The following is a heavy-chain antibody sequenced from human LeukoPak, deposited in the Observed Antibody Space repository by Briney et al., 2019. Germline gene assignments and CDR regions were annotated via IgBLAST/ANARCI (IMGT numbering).Heavy chain of an antibody. J-gene: IGHJ5*02. CDR3: AKAGGWFGELLQTSADNWFDP. CDR1: GFTFSSYA. CDR2: ISGSGGST. Sequence: GGSLRLSCAASGFTFSSYAMSWVRQAPGKGLEWVSAISGSGGSTYYADSVKGRFTISRDNSQNTFYLRMNSLRVEDTAIYYCAKAGGWFGELLQTSADNWFDPWGQGTLVTVSS. D-gene: IGHD3-10*01. V-gene: IGHV3-23*01.